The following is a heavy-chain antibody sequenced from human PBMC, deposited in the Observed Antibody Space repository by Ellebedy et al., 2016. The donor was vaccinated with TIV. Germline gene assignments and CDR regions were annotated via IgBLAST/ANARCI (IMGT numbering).Heavy chain of an antibody. CDR3: ARDLEQLGVNWFDP. CDR2: IYYSGST. J-gene: IGHJ5*02. CDR1: GGSISSYY. D-gene: IGHD6-6*01. V-gene: IGHV4-59*01. Sequence: SETLSLXXTVSGGSISSYYWSWIRQPPGKGLEWIGYIYYSGSTNYNPSLKSRVTISVDTSKNQFSLKLSSVTAADTAVYYCARDLEQLGVNWFDPWGQGTLVTVSS.